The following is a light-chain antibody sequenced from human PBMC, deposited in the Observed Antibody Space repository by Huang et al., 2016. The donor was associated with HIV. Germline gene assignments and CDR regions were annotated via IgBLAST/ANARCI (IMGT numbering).Light chain of an antibody. CDR2: DAS. Sequence: EIVMTQSPGTLSVAPGERATLSCRASQNINTNLAWFQQKPDQAPRLLIYDASTRTAEFPARFSGSGARTEFTLTSSSLQSEDIAVYYCQQYNEWPRSFGQGTKVEIK. CDR3: QQYNEWPRS. V-gene: IGKV3-15*01. CDR1: QNINTN. J-gene: IGKJ1*01.